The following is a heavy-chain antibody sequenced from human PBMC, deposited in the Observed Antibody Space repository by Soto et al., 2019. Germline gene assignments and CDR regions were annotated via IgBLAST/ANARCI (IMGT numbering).Heavy chain of an antibody. V-gene: IGHV1-8*02. J-gene: IGHJ6*02. Sequence: QVQLVQSGAEVKKPGASVKVSCKASGYTFASYDITWVRQATGQGLEWMGWMNPYSGNTGYAQKFQGRVTMTRNTTITTAYTELNSLRSEDTAVYSCAREGGRGMDVGGQGTTVTVSS. CDR3: AREGGRGMDV. CDR1: GYTFASYD. CDR2: MNPYSGNT. D-gene: IGHD6-25*01.